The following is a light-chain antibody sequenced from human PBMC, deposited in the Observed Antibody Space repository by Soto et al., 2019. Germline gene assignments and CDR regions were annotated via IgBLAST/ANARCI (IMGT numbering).Light chain of an antibody. CDR1: QSASIN. V-gene: IGKV3-15*01. J-gene: IGKJ1*01. Sequence: TVLTQSPGTLSVSPGERASLSCRASQSASINLAWYQQKPGQAPRLLIYGASTRATGIPARFSGSGSGTEFTLSINSLQSEDFAVYYCQEYDNWPPEGTFGQGTKVDIK. CDR3: QEYDNWPPEGT. CDR2: GAS.